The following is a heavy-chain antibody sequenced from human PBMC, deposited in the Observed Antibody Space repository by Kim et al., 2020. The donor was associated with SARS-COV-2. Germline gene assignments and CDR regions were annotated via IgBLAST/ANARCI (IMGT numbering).Heavy chain of an antibody. D-gene: IGHD6-19*01. CDR3: ARDNDYSSGWDVDY. CDR1: GFTFSSYW. Sequence: GGSLRLSCAASGFTFSSYWMHWVRQAPGKGLVWVSRINTDGSSTSYADSVKGRFTISRDNAKNTLYLQMNSLRAEDTAVYYCARDNDYSSGWDVDYWGQATLVTVSS. V-gene: IGHV3-74*01. J-gene: IGHJ4*02. CDR2: INTDGSST.